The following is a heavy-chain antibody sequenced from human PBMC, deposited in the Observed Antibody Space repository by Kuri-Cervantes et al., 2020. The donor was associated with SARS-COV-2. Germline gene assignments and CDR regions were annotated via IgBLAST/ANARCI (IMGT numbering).Heavy chain of an antibody. V-gene: IGHV3-30*03. CDR3: AREGYYDSSGNYAATGMDV. J-gene: IGHJ6*03. CDR2: ISDDGKKR. D-gene: IGHD3-22*01. CDR1: GFTVSSNY. Sequence: LSLTCAASGFTVSSNYMSWVRQAPGKGLEWVAVISDDGKKRYYADSVKGRFTISRDNSQSTLYLQMNSLRTEDTAVYYCAREGYYDSSGNYAATGMDVWGKGTTVTVSS.